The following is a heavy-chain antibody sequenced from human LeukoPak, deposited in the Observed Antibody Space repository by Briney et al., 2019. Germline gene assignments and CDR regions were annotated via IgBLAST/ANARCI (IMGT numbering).Heavy chain of an antibody. Sequence: GGSLRLSCAASRFTFNSSAMSWVRQAPGKGLEWVSVIGGSNGITFYVGSVKGRFTISRDNSKDTLYLQMNSLRAEDTAVYYCARNENSGWGYFDYWGQGTLVTVSS. CDR3: ARNENSGWGYFDY. CDR2: IGGSNGIT. CDR1: RFTFNSSA. V-gene: IGHV3-23*01. J-gene: IGHJ4*02. D-gene: IGHD5-12*01.